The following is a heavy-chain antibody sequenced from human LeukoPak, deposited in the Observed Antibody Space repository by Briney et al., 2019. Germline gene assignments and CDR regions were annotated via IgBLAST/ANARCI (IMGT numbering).Heavy chain of an antibody. D-gene: IGHD6-19*01. CDR3: ARVGSYSSGWYKEFDY. Sequence: GASVKVSCKASGYTFTGYYMHWVRQAPGQGLEWMGWINPNSGGTNYAQKFQGRVTMTRDTSISTAYMELSRLRPDDTAVYYCARVGSYSSGWYKEFDYWGQGTLVTVSS. CDR2: INPNSGGT. V-gene: IGHV1-2*02. CDR1: GYTFTGYY. J-gene: IGHJ4*02.